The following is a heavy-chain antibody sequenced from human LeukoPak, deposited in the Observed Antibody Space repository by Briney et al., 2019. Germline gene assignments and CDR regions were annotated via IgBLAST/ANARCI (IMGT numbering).Heavy chain of an antibody. D-gene: IGHD5-18*01. CDR1: GYTFTGYY. V-gene: IGHV1-2*02. J-gene: IGHJ3*02. CDR3: ARKILDTAMVSLRSIPPVLAFDI. CDR2: INPNSGGT. Sequence: ASVKVSCKASGYTFTGYYMHWVRQAPGQGLEWMGWINPNSGGTNYAQKFQGRVTMTRDTSISTAYMELSRLRSDDTAVYYCARKILDTAMVSLRSIPPVLAFDIWGQGTMVTVSS.